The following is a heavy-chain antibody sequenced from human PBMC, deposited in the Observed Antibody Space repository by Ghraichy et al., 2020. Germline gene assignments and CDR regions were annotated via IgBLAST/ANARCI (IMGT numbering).Heavy chain of an antibody. Sequence: ETLSLSCTVSDDSISTNLYYWGWIRQPPGRGLEWIGTISYGGSTYYNPSLTSRVTIFVDTSKNHFSLKLSSVTAADTAVYYCARHSEGNHNYGFDAFDFWGLGTMVTISS. CDR1: DDSISTNLYY. D-gene: IGHD5-18*01. V-gene: IGHV4-39*01. CDR3: ARHSEGNHNYGFDAFDF. J-gene: IGHJ3*01. CDR2: ISYGGST.